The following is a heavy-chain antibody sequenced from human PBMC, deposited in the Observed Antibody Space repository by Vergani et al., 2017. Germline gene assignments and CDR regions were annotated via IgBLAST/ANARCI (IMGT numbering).Heavy chain of an antibody. Sequence: QVQLQESGPGLVKPSETLSLTCAVSGFSIDNGYYWDWIRQPPGKGLEWIGSIYRTGRTHFNPSLKSRVTISVDTSKNQFSLKLSSVTAADTAMYYCARGIIAAAGKTRGNWFDPWGQGTLVTVSS. CDR3: ARGIIAAAGKTRGNWFDP. CDR2: IYRTGRT. V-gene: IGHV4-38-2*01. D-gene: IGHD6-13*01. CDR1: GFSIDNGYY. J-gene: IGHJ5*02.